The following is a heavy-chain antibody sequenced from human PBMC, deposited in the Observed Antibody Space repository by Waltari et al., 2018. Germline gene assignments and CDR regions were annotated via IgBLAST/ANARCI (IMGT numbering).Heavy chain of an antibody. CDR1: GGTFSSYA. J-gene: IGHJ6*03. CDR2: IIPIFGTA. D-gene: IGHD3-3*01. V-gene: IGHV1-69*01. CDR3: ASLSYYDFWSGYPTRYYYYYMDV. Sequence: QVQPVQSGAEVKKPGSSVKVSCKASGGTFSSYAISWVRQAPGQGLEWMGGIIPIFGTANYAQKFQGRVTITADESTSTAYMELSSLRSEDTAVYYCASLSYYDFWSGYPTRYYYYYMDVWGKGTTVTVSS.